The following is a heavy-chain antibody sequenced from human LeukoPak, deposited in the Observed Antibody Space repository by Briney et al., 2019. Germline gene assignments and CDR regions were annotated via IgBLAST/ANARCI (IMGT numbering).Heavy chain of an antibody. CDR3: ARGRRWLGNFFDY. J-gene: IGHJ4*02. V-gene: IGHV1-8*02. Sequence: ASVKVSCKASGGTFSSYAISWVRQAPGQGLEWMGWMNPNSGNTGYAQKFQGRVTMTRNTSISTAYMELSSLRSEDTAVYYCARGRRWLGNFFDYWGQGTLVTVSS. CDR2: MNPNSGNT. D-gene: IGHD5-24*01. CDR1: GGTFSSYA.